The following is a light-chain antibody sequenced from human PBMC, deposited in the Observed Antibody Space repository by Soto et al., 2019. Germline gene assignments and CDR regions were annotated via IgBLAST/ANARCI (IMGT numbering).Light chain of an antibody. V-gene: IGKV3D-15*01. CDR2: DAS. CDR3: QQYNNWPKT. Sequence: EIVLTQSPGTLSLSPGERATLSCRASQSVSSSYLAWYQQKPGQAPRLLIYDASNRATGIPARFSGSGSGTEFTLTISSLQSEDFAVYYCQQYNNWPKTFGQGTRLEIK. CDR1: QSVSSSY. J-gene: IGKJ5*01.